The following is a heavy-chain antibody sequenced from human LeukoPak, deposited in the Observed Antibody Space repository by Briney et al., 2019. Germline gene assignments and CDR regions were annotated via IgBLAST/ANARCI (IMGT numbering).Heavy chain of an antibody. Sequence: PGGSLRLSCAASGFTVSSNYMSWVRQAPGKGLEWVSVIYSGGSTYYADSVKGRFTIFRHNSKNTLYLQMNSLRAEDTAVYYCARVFGGWLVPDAFDIWGQGTMVTVSS. J-gene: IGHJ3*02. CDR2: IYSGGST. D-gene: IGHD6-19*01. CDR3: ARVFGGWLVPDAFDI. CDR1: GFTVSSNY. V-gene: IGHV3-53*04.